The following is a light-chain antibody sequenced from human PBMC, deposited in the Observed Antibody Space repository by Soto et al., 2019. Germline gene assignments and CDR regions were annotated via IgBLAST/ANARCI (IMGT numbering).Light chain of an antibody. CDR2: GAY. J-gene: IGKJ2*01. Sequence: EIVMTQSPATLSVSPGERATLSCRASQSVSSNLAWFQQKPGQAPRLLIYGAYTRASDIPDRFSGSGSGTDFTLTISRLEPEDFVVYYCQQYGSSPPYTFGQGTKVDIK. V-gene: IGKV3-20*01. CDR1: QSVSSN. CDR3: QQYGSSPPYT.